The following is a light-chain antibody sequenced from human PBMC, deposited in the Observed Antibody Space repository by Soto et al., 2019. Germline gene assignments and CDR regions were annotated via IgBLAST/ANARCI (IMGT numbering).Light chain of an antibody. CDR1: QGVSSL. Sequence: EIVMTQSPATLSVSPGERATLSCRASQGVSSLLAWYQQKPRQAPRLLIYDTSTRATGVPARFSGSGSGTEFTLTISSLQSEVFAIYYCQQYNTWPYTFGQGTKLEIK. CDR3: QQYNTWPYT. CDR2: DTS. V-gene: IGKV3-15*01. J-gene: IGKJ2*01.